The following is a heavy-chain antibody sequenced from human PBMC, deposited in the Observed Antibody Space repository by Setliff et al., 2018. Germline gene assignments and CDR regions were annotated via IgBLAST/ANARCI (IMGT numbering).Heavy chain of an antibody. CDR3: ARDFPTVVTPKEYFDL. J-gene: IGHJ2*01. CDR2: ISAYNGFI. Sequence: ASVKVSCKASGYSFPSYGISWVRQAPGQGLEWMGWISAYNGFIIYAQMFQGRVIMTTDTSTSTAYMELRSLRSDDTAVYYCARDFPTVVTPKEYFDLWGRGTLVTVSS. CDR1: GYSFPSYG. D-gene: IGHD4-17*01. V-gene: IGHV1-18*01.